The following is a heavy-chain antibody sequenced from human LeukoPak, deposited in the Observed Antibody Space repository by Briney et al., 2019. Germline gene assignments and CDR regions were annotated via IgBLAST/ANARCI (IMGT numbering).Heavy chain of an antibody. CDR2: ISTSSIYI. V-gene: IGHV3-21*01. J-gene: IGHJ4*02. D-gene: IGHD2-2*01. CDR3: SRDRHCIGSTCYGL. Sequence: GGSLRLSCAASGFTFSSYSMNWVRQAPGKGLEWVSSISTSSIYIYYADSVKGRFIISRDNSKNTLYLQMNSLRAEDTAVYYCSRDRHCIGSTCYGLWGQGTRVTVSS. CDR1: GFTFSSYS.